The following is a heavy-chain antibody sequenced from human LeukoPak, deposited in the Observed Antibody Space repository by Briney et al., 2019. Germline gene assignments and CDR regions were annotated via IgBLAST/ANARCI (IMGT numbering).Heavy chain of an antibody. Sequence: GGSLRLSCAASGFTFSDYYMSWIRLAPGKGLEWVANIKEDGTETYYVDSVKGRFTISRDNAKNSLYLQMNSLRVEDTAVYYCAKEGRSLQTYWGQGTLVTVSS. CDR3: AKEGRSLQTY. J-gene: IGHJ4*02. CDR2: IKEDGTET. CDR1: GFTFSDYY. V-gene: IGHV3-7*03. D-gene: IGHD5-24*01.